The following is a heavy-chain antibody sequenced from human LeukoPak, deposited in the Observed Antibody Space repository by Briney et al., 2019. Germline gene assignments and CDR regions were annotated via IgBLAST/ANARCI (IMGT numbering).Heavy chain of an antibody. V-gene: IGHV4-34*01. CDR1: GGSFSGYY. D-gene: IGHD3-22*01. CDR2: INHSGST. J-gene: IGHJ3*01. CDR3: ARANYYDSSGYSRGAFDL. Sequence: PSETLSLTCAVYGGSFSGYYWSWIRRPPGKGLEWIGEINHSGSTNYNPSLKSRVTISVDTSKNQFSLKLSSVTAADTAVYYCARANYYDSSGYSRGAFDLWGQGTMVTVSS.